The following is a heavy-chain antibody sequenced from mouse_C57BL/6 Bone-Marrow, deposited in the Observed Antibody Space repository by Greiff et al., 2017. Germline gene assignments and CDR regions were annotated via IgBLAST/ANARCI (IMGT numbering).Heavy chain of an antibody. D-gene: IGHD3-1*01. V-gene: IGHV7-3*01. Sequence: EVKVEESGGGLVQPGGSLSLSCAASGFTFTDYYMSWVRQPPGKALEWLGFIRNKANGYTTEYSASVKGRFTISRDNSQSILYLQMNALRAEDSATDYCARLHRAWFAYWGQGTLVTVSA. J-gene: IGHJ3*01. CDR1: GFTFTDYY. CDR2: IRNKANGYTT. CDR3: ARLHRAWFAY.